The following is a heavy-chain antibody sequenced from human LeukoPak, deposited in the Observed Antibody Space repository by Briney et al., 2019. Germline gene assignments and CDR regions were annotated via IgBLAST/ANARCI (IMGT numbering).Heavy chain of an antibody. Sequence: GGSLRLSCAASGFTFSSCAINWVRQAPGKGLEWVSVISGSGGSTYYADSVKGRFTISRDNSKNTLFLQMNSLRAEDTAVYYCAKHSLFSSGYQDYWGQGTLVTVSS. V-gene: IGHV3-23*01. CDR3: AKHSLFSSGYQDY. CDR2: ISGSGGST. CDR1: GFTFSSCA. D-gene: IGHD3-22*01. J-gene: IGHJ4*02.